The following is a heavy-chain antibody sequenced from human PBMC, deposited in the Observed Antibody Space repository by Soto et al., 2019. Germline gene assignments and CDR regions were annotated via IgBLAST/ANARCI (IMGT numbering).Heavy chain of an antibody. J-gene: IGHJ5*02. V-gene: IGHV3-48*02. CDR1: VFSLSDHG. CDR2: VNRGASSL. D-gene: IGHD3-16*01. Sequence: GGSLRLSCAASVFSLSDHGVNWVRQAPGKGLEWISSVNRGASSLYYAESVKGRFTMSRDDAKNSVYLQMNSLRDEDTAVYYCARQINWRDGGAWGQGTLVTVSS. CDR3: ARQINWRDGGA.